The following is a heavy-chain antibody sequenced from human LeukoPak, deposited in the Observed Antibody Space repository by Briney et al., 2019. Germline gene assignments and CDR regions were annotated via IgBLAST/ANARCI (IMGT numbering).Heavy chain of an antibody. J-gene: IGHJ4*02. CDR1: GYTLTELS. V-gene: IGHV1-24*01. D-gene: IGHD2-8*01. CDR3: AVVLMVYAHQNYYFDY. CDR2: FDPEDGET. Sequence: ASVKVSCKVSGYTLTELSMHWVRQAPGKGLEWMGGFDPEDGETIYAQKFQGRVTMTEDTSTDTAYMELSSLRSEDTAVYYCAVVLMVYAHQNYYFDYWGQGTLVTVSS.